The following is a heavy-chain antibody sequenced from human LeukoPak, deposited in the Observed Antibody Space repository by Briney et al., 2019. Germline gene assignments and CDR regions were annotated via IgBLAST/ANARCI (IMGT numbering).Heavy chain of an antibody. V-gene: IGHV4-59*06. D-gene: IGHD2-15*01. Sequence: SETLSLTCTVFGGSISSYYWSWIRQPPGKGLEWIGYIYYSGSTYYNPSLKSRVTISVDTSKNQFSLKLSSVTAADTAVYYCASSVVVAALFADWGQGTLVTVSS. J-gene: IGHJ4*02. CDR3: ASSVVVAALFAD. CDR2: IYYSGST. CDR1: GGSISSYY.